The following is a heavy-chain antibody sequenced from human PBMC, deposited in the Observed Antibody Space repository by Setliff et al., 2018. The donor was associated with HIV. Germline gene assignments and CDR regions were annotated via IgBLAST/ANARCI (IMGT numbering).Heavy chain of an antibody. CDR1: GGSISSSSYY. CDR2: LYYSGST. V-gene: IGHV4-39*01. Sequence: KPSETLSLTCTVSGGSISSSSYYWGWIRQPPGKGLEWLGTLYYSGSTYYNPSLKSRVTMSIDTSKKQFSLKLNSVTAADTAVYYCARHVRYSGSGSYSFDYWGQGTLVTVSS. CDR3: ARHVRYSGSGSYSFDY. D-gene: IGHD3-10*01. J-gene: IGHJ4*02.